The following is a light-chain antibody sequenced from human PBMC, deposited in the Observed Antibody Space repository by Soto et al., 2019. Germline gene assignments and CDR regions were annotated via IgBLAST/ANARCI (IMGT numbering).Light chain of an antibody. CDR3: QQTYTMPCT. Sequence: DIQMAQSPSSLSASLGDRVTITCRASENIRHYLNWYQQKPGKAPTLLIYAASTLQSGVPSRFSGSGSGADFTLNISSLQPEDFASYYCQQTYTMPCTFGQETKLEIK. V-gene: IGKV1-39*01. J-gene: IGKJ2*02. CDR1: ENIRHY. CDR2: AAS.